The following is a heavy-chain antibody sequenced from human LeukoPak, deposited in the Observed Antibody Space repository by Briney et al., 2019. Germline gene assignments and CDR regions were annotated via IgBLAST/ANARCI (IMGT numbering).Heavy chain of an antibody. V-gene: IGHV4-59*01. CDR3: ARGYSGYDYFDY. CDR2: IYYSGST. Sequence: SETLSLTCTVSGGSISSYYWSWIRQPPGKGLEWIGYIYYSGSTIYNPSLKSRVTISVDTSKNQFSLKLSSVTAADTAVYYYARGYSGYDYFDYWGQGTLVTVSS. D-gene: IGHD5-12*01. J-gene: IGHJ4*02. CDR1: GGSISSYY.